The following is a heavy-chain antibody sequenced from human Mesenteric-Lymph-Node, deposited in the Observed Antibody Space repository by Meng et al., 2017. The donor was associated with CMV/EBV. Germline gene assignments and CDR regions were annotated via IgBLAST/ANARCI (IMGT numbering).Heavy chain of an antibody. CDR1: GFTFNSYT. J-gene: IGHJ4*02. CDR3: AREGSDTGYYQVYFDN. CDR2: ISYDGSNK. Sequence: GESLKISCAASGFTFNSYTMHWVRQAPGKGLEWVALISYDGSNKYYADSVKGRFAVSRDTTKNTLFLQMNSLRPEDTALYYCAREGSDTGYYQVYFDNWGQGTLVTVSS. V-gene: IGHV3-30*09. D-gene: IGHD3-9*01.